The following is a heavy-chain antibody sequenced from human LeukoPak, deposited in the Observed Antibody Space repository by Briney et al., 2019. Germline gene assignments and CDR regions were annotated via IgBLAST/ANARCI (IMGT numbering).Heavy chain of an antibody. CDR1: GYTFTSYG. D-gene: IGHD6-13*01. CDR3: ARGVAAAGRGNWFDP. Sequence: GASVKVSCKASGYTFTSYGISWVRQAPGQGLEWMGWISAYNGNTNYAQKLQGRVTMTTDTSTSTAYRELRSLRSDDTAVYYCARGVAAAGRGNWFDPWGQGTLVTVSS. J-gene: IGHJ5*02. CDR2: ISAYNGNT. V-gene: IGHV1-18*01.